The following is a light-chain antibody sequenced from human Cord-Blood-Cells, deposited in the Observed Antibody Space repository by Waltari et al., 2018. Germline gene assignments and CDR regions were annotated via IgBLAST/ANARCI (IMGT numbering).Light chain of an antibody. CDR2: AAS. CDR3: QQSYSTFWT. Sequence: IQVTQSPSSLSASVGARVTIACLASQSISSYLKWYQQKPGKAPKLLVYAASSLESEVPSRLSGSESGTDFTLTIRSLLPEDVATYYCQQSYSTFWTFGQGTKVEIK. J-gene: IGKJ1*01. CDR1: QSISSY. V-gene: IGKV1-39*01.